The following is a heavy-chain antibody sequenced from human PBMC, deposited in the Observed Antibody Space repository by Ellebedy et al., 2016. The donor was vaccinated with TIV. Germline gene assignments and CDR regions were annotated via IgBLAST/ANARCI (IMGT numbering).Heavy chain of an antibody. V-gene: IGHV4-61*10. D-gene: IGHD4-23*01. CDR1: GDSVTNGTYY. Sequence: MPSETLSLTCNVSGDSVTNGTYYWSWIRQSSGKGLEWIGYIHHNGNTNYNPALESRLTISVDTSKNQFALRLSSVTAADTGVYFCARTTTVITWSYYYGLDVWGQGTTVTVSS. CDR3: ARTTTVITWSYYYGLDV. CDR2: IHHNGNT. J-gene: IGHJ6*02.